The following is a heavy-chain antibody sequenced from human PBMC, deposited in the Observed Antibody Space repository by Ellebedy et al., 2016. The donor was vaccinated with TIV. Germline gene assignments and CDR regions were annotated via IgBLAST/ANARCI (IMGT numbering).Heavy chain of an antibody. J-gene: IGHJ4*02. V-gene: IGHV3-23*01. D-gene: IGHD3-22*01. CDR2: ISGDGSSK. CDR1: GFTFGSFA. CDR3: AKGTSSGFNYDRVGFEY. Sequence: GGSLRLSCAASGFTFGSFALHWVRQAPGKGLGWLSVISGDGSSKYHADSVKGRFSVTRDNSKNTLYLQVNRLRTDDTAVYYCAKGTSSGFNYDRVGFEYWGQGILVTVSS.